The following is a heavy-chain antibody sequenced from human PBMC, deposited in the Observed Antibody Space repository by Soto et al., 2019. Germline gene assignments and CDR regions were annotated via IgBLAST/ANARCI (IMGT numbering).Heavy chain of an antibody. D-gene: IGHD4-17*01. CDR1: GYTLTELS. CDR2: FDPEDGET. CDR3: ARVSRDGDEPGG. J-gene: IGHJ4*02. V-gene: IGHV1-24*01. Sequence: ASVKVSCKVSGYTLTELSMHWVRQAPGKGLEWMGGFDPEDGETIYAQKFQGRVTMTKDTSTSTAYMELSSLRSEDTAVYYCARVSRDGDEPGGWGQGTLVTVSS.